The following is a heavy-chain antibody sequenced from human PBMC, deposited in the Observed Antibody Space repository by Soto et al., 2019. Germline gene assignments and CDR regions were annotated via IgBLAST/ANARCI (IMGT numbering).Heavy chain of an antibody. J-gene: IGHJ3*02. CDR2: MNPNSGNT. D-gene: IGHD5-12*01. CDR1: GYTFTSYD. Sequence: ASVKVSCKASGYTFTSYDINWVRQATGQGLEWMGWMNPNSGNTGYAQKFQGRVTMTRNTSISTAYMELSSLRSEDTAVYYCAREMATITPGDAFDIRGKGTMVIVSS. CDR3: AREMATITPGDAFDI. V-gene: IGHV1-8*01.